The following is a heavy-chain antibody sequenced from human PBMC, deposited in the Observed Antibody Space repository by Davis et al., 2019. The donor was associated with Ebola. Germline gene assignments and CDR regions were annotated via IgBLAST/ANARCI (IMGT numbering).Heavy chain of an antibody. V-gene: IGHV5-51*01. CDR2: IYPGDSDT. J-gene: IGHJ6*02. D-gene: IGHD4-11*01. Sequence: GESLKISCKGFGYRFSNYWIAWVRQMPGKGLEWMGIIYPGDSDTRYSPSFQGQVTISADKSISTAYLQWSSLKASDTAMYYCARMTTLYGMDVWGQGTTVTVSS. CDR1: GYRFSNYW. CDR3: ARMTTLYGMDV.